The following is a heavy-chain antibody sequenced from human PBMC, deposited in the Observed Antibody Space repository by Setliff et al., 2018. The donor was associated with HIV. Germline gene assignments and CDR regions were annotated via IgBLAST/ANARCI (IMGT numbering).Heavy chain of an antibody. CDR1: GASISSYY. CDR3: ASATATWLVDN. Sequence: PSETLSLTCNVSGASISSYYWSWIRQPPGKGLEWIGYIYYRGGTNYNPSLKSLLTISVDAAKNHFSLKLSSVTTADTAVYYCASATATWLVDNWGQGTLVTVS. V-gene: IGHV4-59*01. J-gene: IGHJ4*02. CDR2: IYYRGGT. D-gene: IGHD2-15*01.